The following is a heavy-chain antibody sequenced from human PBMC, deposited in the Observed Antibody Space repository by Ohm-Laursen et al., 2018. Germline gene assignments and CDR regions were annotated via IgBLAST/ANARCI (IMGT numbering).Heavy chain of an antibody. CDR2: INPKTGGT. Sequence: ASSVKVSCKASGYTFRGYYLHWLRQVPGQGIEWMGWINPKTGGTDYAPKFQGRFTLTIDTSISTGFMELSRLTSDDTAVYFCARDEPVTMVRGASNFWGQGTLVTVSS. CDR1: GYTFRGYY. V-gene: IGHV1-2*02. D-gene: IGHD3-10*01. J-gene: IGHJ4*02. CDR3: ARDEPVTMVRGASNF.